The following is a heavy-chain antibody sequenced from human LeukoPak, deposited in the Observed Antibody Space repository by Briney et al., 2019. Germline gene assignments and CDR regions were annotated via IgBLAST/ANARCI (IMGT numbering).Heavy chain of an antibody. Sequence: GGSLRLSCAASGFTFSSYAMNWVRQAPGKGLEWVSAISGGGGTTYYADSVKGRFTISRDNSKNTLFLQMNRLRAEDTAVYYCAKDREGLSSGYDLEYFDYWGQGTLVTVSS. CDR2: ISGGGGTT. V-gene: IGHV3-23*01. CDR3: AKDREGLSSGYDLEYFDY. D-gene: IGHD5-12*01. J-gene: IGHJ4*02. CDR1: GFTFSSYA.